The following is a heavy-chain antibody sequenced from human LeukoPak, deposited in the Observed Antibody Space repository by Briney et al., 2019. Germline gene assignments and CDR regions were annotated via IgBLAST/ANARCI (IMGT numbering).Heavy chain of an antibody. D-gene: IGHD6-6*01. CDR2: IYSGGST. CDR3: ARDASYSSSWLDY. V-gene: IGHV3-66*02. Sequence: GGSLRLSCAASGFTVSSNYMSWVRQAPGKGLEWVSVIYSGGSTYYADSVKGRFTISRDNSKNTLYLQMNSLRAEDTAVYYCARDASYSSSWLDYWGQGTLVTVSS. J-gene: IGHJ4*02. CDR1: GFTVSSNY.